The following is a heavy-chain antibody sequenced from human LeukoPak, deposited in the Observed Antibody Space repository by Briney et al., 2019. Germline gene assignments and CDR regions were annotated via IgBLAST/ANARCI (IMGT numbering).Heavy chain of an antibody. CDR1: GGSIISYY. D-gene: IGHD3-9*01. CDR3: ARGYFDWLSPEVNWFDP. CDR2: IYYSGST. V-gene: IGHV4-59*01. Sequence: PSETLSLTCTVSGGSIISYYWSWIRQPPGKGLEWIGYIYYSGSTNYNPSLKSRVTISVDTSKNQFSLKLSSVTAAGTAVYYCARGYFDWLSPEVNWFDPWGQGTLVTVSS. J-gene: IGHJ5*02.